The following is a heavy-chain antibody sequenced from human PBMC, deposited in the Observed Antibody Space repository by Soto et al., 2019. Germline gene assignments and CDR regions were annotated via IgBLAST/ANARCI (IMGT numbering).Heavy chain of an antibody. Sequence: SETLSLTCTVSGGSISSGRYYWNWIRQHPGKGLEWIGYIYHSGNTYYNPSLKSRSSISLDTSKNQFSLKLNSVTVADTAVYYCSRLDHRSLEWLFPGSWRKGTLVAVAS. V-gene: IGHV4-31*03. CDR1: GGSISSGRYY. D-gene: IGHD3-3*01. CDR2: IYHSGNT. J-gene: IGHJ4*02. CDR3: SRLDHRSLEWLFPGS.